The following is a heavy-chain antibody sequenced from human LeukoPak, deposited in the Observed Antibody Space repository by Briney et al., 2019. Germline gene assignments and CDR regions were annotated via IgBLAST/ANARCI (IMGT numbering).Heavy chain of an antibody. D-gene: IGHD2-15*01. CDR2: IYYSGST. Sequence: NPSETLSLTCTVSGGSISSGGYYWSWIRQHPGKGLEWIGYIYYSGSTYYNPSLKSRVTISVDTSKNQFSPKLSSVTAADTAVYYCASAPLGYCSGGSCYPFSFGYWGQGTLVTVSS. V-gene: IGHV4-31*03. CDR1: GGSISSGGYY. CDR3: ASAPLGYCSGGSCYPFSFGY. J-gene: IGHJ4*02.